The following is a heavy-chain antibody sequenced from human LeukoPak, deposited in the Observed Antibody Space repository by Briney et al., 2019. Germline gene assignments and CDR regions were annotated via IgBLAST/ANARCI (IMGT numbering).Heavy chain of an antibody. J-gene: IGHJ3*02. V-gene: IGHV4-34*01. CDR2: TGST. D-gene: IGHD4-17*01. CDR1: GGSFSDYY. CDR3: ARVGHPTQRRVLSAVTIPTAGAFDI. Sequence: PSETLSLTCAVYGGSFSDYYWSWIRQPPGKGLEWIGDTGSTTYNPSLKSRVTMSVDTSKNQFSLRLNSVTAADTAVYYCARVGHPTQRRVLSAVTIPTAGAFDIWGQGTLVTVSS.